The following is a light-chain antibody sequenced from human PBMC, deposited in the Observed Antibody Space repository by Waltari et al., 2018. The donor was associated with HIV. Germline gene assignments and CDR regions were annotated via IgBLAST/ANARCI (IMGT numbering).Light chain of an antibody. CDR1: PSVLYDDRNTF. CDR2: KVS. Sequence: VMTQFPLSLSVNLGQPASIPCRSIPSVLYDDRNTFLTWFHQRPGQPPRRPIYKVSRRDSVVPYRFSGSGSDTDFALKITRVEAEDVGVYYCMQGASWLTFGQGTRLEIK. V-gene: IGKV2-30*01. J-gene: IGKJ5*01. CDR3: MQGASWLT.